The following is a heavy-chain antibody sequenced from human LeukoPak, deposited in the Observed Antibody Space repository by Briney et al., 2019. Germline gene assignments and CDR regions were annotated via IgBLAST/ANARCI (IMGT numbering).Heavy chain of an antibody. J-gene: IGHJ5*02. CDR3: ARGPIFGIVYNWFDP. CDR1: GGSITSYY. CDR2: MFYTENA. V-gene: IGHV4-59*01. Sequence: PSETLSLTCSVSGGSITSYYWSWIRQSPGKGLEWIGYMFYTENANYNPSLKSRVTISVDTSKNQFLLELTSVTTADTAVYYCARGPIFGIVYNWFDPWGQGTLVTVSS. D-gene: IGHD3-3*01.